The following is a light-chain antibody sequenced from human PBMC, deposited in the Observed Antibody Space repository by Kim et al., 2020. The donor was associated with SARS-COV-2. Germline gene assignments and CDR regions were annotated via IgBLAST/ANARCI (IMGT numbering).Light chain of an antibody. CDR1: NSDIGGHNS. CDR3: SSYTTSTTWV. CDR2: DVT. J-gene: IGLJ3*02. V-gene: IGLV2-14*04. Sequence: GQPITISCTGTNSDIGGHNSASWYQQYPGKAPKLLIYDVTRRASGVSNRFSGSKSGNTAYLTITGLQTEDEADYYCSSYTTSTTWVFGGGTKLTVL.